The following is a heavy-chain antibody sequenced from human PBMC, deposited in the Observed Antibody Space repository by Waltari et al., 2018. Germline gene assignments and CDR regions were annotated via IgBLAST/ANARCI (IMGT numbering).Heavy chain of an antibody. Sequence: EVQLVESGGGLVQPGGSLRLSCVASGFTFSSYFMSWLRQAPGKGLEWVANIKQDGSGKYYVDSVKGRFTISRDNAENSLSLQMNSLRAEDTAVYYCARYVRPIYYMDVWGKGTTVTVSS. D-gene: IGHD3-10*02. CDR2: IKQDGSGK. V-gene: IGHV3-7*04. CDR3: ARYVRPIYYMDV. J-gene: IGHJ6*03. CDR1: GFTFSSYF.